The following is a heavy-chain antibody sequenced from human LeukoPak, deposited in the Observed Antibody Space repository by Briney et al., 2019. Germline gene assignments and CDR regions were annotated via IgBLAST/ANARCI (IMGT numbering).Heavy chain of an antibody. J-gene: IGHJ3*02. CDR3: EREKWFGESHDAFDI. CDR2: INPNSGGT. CDR1: GYTFTGYY. Sequence: ASVKVSCKASGYTFTGYYMHWVGQAPGQGGEGMGGINPNSGGTNYAKKFQGRGTITRDTAIRTAYMERSRLRSDGPAVYYCEREKWFGESHDAFDIWGQGTMVTVSS. D-gene: IGHD3-10*01. V-gene: IGHV1-2*02.